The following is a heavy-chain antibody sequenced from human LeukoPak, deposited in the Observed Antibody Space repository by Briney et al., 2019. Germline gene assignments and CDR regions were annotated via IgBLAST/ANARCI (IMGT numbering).Heavy chain of an antibody. CDR1: GFTFSSYS. CDR2: ISSSSSTI. J-gene: IGHJ4*02. CDR3: ATAGGYSYGYGDY. V-gene: IGHV3-48*01. D-gene: IGHD5-18*01. Sequence: TGGSLRLSCAASGFTFSSYSMNWVRQAPGKGLEWVSYISSSSSTIYYADSVKGRFTISRDNAKNSLYLQMNSLRAEDTAVYYCATAGGYSYGYGDYWGQGTLVTVPS.